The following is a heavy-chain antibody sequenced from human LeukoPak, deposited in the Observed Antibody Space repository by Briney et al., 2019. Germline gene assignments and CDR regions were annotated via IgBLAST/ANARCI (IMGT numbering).Heavy chain of an antibody. CDR2: IIPIFGTA. D-gene: IGHD5-24*01. CDR3: ARDVEMATSDNWFDP. CDR1: GGTFSSYA. V-gene: IGHV1-69*13. J-gene: IGHJ5*02. Sequence: VASVKVSCKASGGTFSSYAISWVRQAPGQGLEWMGGIIPIFGTANYAQKFQGRVTITADESTSTAYMELSSLRSEDTAVYYCARDVEMATSDNWFDPWGQGTLVTVSS.